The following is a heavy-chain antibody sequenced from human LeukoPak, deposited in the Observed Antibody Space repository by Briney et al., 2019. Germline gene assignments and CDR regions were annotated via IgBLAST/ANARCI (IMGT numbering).Heavy chain of an antibody. D-gene: IGHD6-19*01. J-gene: IGHJ4*02. V-gene: IGHV3-48*03. CDR1: GFTFRSYE. Sequence: GGSLRLSCAASGFTFRSYEMNWVRQAPGKGLEWVSYISSSGSTIYYADSVKGRFTISRDNAKNSLYLQMNSLRAEDTAVYYYTRDQPSSGWGFDSWGRGTLVIVSS. CDR3: TRDQPSSGWGFDS. CDR2: ISSSGSTI.